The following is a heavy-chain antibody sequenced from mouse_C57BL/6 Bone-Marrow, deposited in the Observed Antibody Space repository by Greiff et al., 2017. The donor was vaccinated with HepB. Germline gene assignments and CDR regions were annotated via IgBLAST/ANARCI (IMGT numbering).Heavy chain of an antibody. D-gene: IGHD2-2*01. Sequence: VQLQESGAELVRPGTSVKVSCKASGYAFTNYLIEWVKQRPGQGLEWIGVINPGSGGTNYNEKFKGKATLTADKSSSTAYTQLSSLTSEDSAVYFCARAGYDVGFAYWGQGTLVTVSA. J-gene: IGHJ3*01. CDR3: ARAGYDVGFAY. CDR2: INPGSGGT. V-gene: IGHV1-54*01. CDR1: GYAFTNYL.